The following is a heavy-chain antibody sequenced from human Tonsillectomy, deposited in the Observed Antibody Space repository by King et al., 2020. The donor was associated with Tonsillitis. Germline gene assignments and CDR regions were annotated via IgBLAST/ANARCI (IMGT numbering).Heavy chain of an antibody. CDR3: ARELRGGMDV. Sequence: VQLVESGGGLVKPGGSLRLSCAASGFTFSDYYMSWIRQAPGKGLEGVSYISSRCSTIYFADSVKGRFTISRANDKNSLYLQMNSLSAEDTAVYYCARELRGGMDVWGQGTTVTVSS. V-gene: IGHV3-11*01. CDR2: ISSRCSTI. CDR1: GFTFSDYY. J-gene: IGHJ6*02. D-gene: IGHD3-10*01.